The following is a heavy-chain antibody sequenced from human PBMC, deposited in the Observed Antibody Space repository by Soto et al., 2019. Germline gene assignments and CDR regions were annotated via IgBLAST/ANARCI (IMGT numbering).Heavy chain of an antibody. V-gene: IGHV1-69*01. D-gene: IGHD2-2*01. J-gene: IGHJ6*02. CDR3: ARSQGSSTSLEIYYYYYYGMDV. CDR1: GGTFSSYA. Sequence: QVQLVQSGAEVQKPGSSVKVSCKASGGTFSSYAISWVRQAPGQGLEWMGGIIPISGTANDAQKFQGRVTITADESTSTAYMELSSLRSEDTAVYYCARSQGSSTSLEIYYYYYYGMDVWGQGTTVTVSS. CDR2: IIPISGTA.